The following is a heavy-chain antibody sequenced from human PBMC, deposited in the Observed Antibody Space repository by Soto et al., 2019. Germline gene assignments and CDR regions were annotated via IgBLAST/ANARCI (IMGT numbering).Heavy chain of an antibody. CDR3: ASVSCSGGSCKYDDAFDI. CDR1: GGSISSGGYY. J-gene: IGHJ3*02. CDR2: IYYSGST. Sequence: SETLSLTWTVSGGSISSGGYYWSWIRQHPGKXLEWIGYIYYSGSTYYNPSLKSRVTISVDTSKNQFSLKLSSVTAADTAVYYCASVSCSGGSCKYDDAFDIWGQGTMVTVS. V-gene: IGHV4-31*02. D-gene: IGHD2-15*01.